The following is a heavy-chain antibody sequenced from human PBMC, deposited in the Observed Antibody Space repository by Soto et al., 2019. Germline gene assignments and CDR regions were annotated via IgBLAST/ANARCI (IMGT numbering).Heavy chain of an antibody. CDR1: GGSISSGGYY. D-gene: IGHD3-10*01. J-gene: IGHJ3*02. CDR3: ARTAVLWFGELLDAFDI. Sequence: SETLSLTCTFSGGSISSGGYYWSWIRQHPGKGLEWIGYIYYSGSTYYNPSLKSRVTISVGTSKNQFSLKLGSVTAADTAVYYCARTAVLWFGELLDAFDIWGQGTMVTVSS. CDR2: IYYSGST. V-gene: IGHV4-31*03.